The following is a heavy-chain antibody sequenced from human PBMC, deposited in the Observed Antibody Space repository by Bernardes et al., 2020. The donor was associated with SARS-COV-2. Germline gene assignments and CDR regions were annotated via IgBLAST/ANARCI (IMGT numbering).Heavy chain of an antibody. V-gene: IGHV1-69*13. Sequence: SVKVSCKASGGTFSSYAISWVRQAPGQGLEWMGGIIPIFGTANYAQKFQGRVTITADESTSTAYMELSSLRSEDTAVYYCARASWRYQLLEYYYYGMDVWGQGTTVTVSS. CDR2: IIPIFGTA. J-gene: IGHJ6*02. CDR3: ARASWRYQLLEYYYYGMDV. CDR1: GGTFSSYA. D-gene: IGHD2-2*01.